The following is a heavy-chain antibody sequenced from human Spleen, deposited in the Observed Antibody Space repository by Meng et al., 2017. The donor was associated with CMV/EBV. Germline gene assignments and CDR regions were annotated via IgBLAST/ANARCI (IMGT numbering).Heavy chain of an antibody. V-gene: IGHV5-51*01. CDR3: ARHLVSGVSGSSTWRY. D-gene: IGHD1-26*01. CDR2: IYPGDSDT. Sequence: GGSLRLSCAASGFTFGSYSMNWVRKAPGKGLEWIGSIYPGDSDTRYSPSFQGQVTISADKSISTAYLQWSSLKASDTAMYYCARHLVSGVSGSSTWRYWGQGTLVTVSS. J-gene: IGHJ4*02. CDR1: GFTFGSYS.